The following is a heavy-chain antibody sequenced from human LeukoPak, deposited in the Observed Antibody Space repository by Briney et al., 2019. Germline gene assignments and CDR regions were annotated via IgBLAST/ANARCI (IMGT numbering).Heavy chain of an antibody. D-gene: IGHD5-24*01. V-gene: IGHV3-53*01. CDR2: IYPNGNI. J-gene: IGHJ4*02. Sequence: GGSLRLSCAVSGFTSSNTYMSWVRQAPGKGLEWVSLIYPNGNIYYADSVKGRFTISRDNSKNTLFLQMNSLRAEDTAIYYCARTFVSGDGYKVGYFDYWGQGTLVTVSS. CDR1: GFTSSNTY. CDR3: ARTFVSGDGYKVGYFDY.